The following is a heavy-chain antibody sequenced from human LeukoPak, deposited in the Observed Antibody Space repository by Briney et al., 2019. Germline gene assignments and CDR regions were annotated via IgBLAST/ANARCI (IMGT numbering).Heavy chain of an antibody. CDR2: INPNSGDT. CDR3: ARDRESYTSGSYFI. J-gene: IGHJ4*02. CDR1: GYTFTAYY. V-gene: IGHV1-2*02. Sequence: ASVKVSCKASGYTFTAYYIHWVRQAPGQGVEWMGWINPNSGDTNYAQKFRDRVTMARDTSVTAAYMELSSLGSDDTAVYYCARDRESYTSGSYFIWGQGSLITVSS. D-gene: IGHD3-10*01.